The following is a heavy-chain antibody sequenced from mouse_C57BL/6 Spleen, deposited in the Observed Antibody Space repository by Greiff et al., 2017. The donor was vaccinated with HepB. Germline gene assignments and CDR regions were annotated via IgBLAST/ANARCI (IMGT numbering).Heavy chain of an antibody. V-gene: IGHV5-17*01. CDR1: GFTFSDYG. J-gene: IGHJ3*01. Sequence: DVKLVESGGGLVKPGGSLKLSCAASGFTFSDYGMHWVRQAPEKGLEWVAYISSGSSTIYYADTVKGRFTISRDNAKNTLFLQMTSLRSEDTAMYYCARGDTGAWFAYWGQGTLVTVSA. CDR2: ISSGSSTI. D-gene: IGHD1-1*01. CDR3: ARGDTGAWFAY.